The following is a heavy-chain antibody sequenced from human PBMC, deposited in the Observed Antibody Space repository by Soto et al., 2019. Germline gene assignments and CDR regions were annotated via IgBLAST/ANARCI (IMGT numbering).Heavy chain of an antibody. V-gene: IGHV1-18*01. Sequence: QVQLVQSGAEVKKPGASVKVSCKASGYTFSSYGISWVRQAPGQGLEWMGRISAYNGNTNYAQKLQGRVTMTTDTSTSTAYMELRSLRSDDTAVYYCARDRGYNWNYGRFDPWGQGTLVTVSS. D-gene: IGHD1-7*01. J-gene: IGHJ5*02. CDR1: GYTFSSYG. CDR2: ISAYNGNT. CDR3: ARDRGYNWNYGRFDP.